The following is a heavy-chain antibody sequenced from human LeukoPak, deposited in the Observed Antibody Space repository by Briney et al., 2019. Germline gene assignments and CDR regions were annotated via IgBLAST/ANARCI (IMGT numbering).Heavy chain of an antibody. D-gene: IGHD6-13*01. CDR3: ARAGSIAAAKKFDY. CDR2: ISSSSSYI. J-gene: IGHJ4*02. CDR1: GFTFSSYS. V-gene: IGHV3-21*01. Sequence: PGGSLRLSCAASGFTFSSYSMNWVRQAPGKGLEWVSSISSSSSYIYYADSVKGRFTISRDDAKNSLYLQMNSLRAEYTAVYYCARAGSIAAAKKFDYWGQGTLVTVSS.